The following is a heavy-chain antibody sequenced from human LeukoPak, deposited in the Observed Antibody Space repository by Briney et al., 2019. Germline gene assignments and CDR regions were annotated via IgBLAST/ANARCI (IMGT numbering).Heavy chain of an antibody. V-gene: IGHV2-5*02. J-gene: IGHJ4*02. CDR1: GFSLSSSGVG. CDR3: AFSQWGGSCFDY. D-gene: IGHD1-26*01. CDR2: IYWDDDK. Sequence: ESGPTLVKPTQTLTLTCTFSGFSLSSSGVGVGWIRQPPGKALEWLALIYWDDDKRYSPSLKSSPTITKDTSKNQVVLTMTNMDPVDTATYYCAFSQWGGSCFDYWGQGTLVTVSS.